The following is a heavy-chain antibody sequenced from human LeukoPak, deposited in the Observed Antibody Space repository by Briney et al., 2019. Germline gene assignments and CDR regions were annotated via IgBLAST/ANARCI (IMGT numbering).Heavy chain of an antibody. CDR2: ISSSGSTI. Sequence: GGSLRLSCAASGFTFSSYSMNWVRQAPGKGLEWVSYISSSGSTIYYADSVKGRFTISRDNAKNSLYLQMNSLRAEDTAVYYCARDRYYDSSGYWVNYFDYWGQGTLVTVSS. CDR1: GFTFSSYS. CDR3: ARDRYYDSSGYWVNYFDY. D-gene: IGHD3-22*01. V-gene: IGHV3-48*04. J-gene: IGHJ4*02.